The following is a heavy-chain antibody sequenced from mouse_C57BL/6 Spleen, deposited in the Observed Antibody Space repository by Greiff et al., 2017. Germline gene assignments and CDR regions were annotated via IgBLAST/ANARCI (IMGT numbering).Heavy chain of an antibody. Sequence: VKLQQPGAELVRPGTSVKLSCKASGYTFTSYWMHWVKQRPGQGLEWIGVIDPSDSYTNYNQKFKGKATLTVDTSSSTAYMQLSSLTSEDSAVYYCARSRENWFAYWGQGTLVTVSA. V-gene: IGHV1-59*01. CDR2: IDPSDSYT. CDR1: GYTFTSYW. J-gene: IGHJ3*01. CDR3: ARSRENWFAY.